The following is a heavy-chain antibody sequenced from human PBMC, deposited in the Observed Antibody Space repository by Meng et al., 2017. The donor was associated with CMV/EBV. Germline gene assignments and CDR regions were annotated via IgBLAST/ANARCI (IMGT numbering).Heavy chain of an antibody. CDR2: IYYSGTT. Sequence: GPLRLSCTASGGSISSYYWSWIRQPPGKGLDWIGYIYYSGTTNYNPSLRSRVTTSVDTSKNQFSLKLSSVTAADTAVYYCARSDSSGYYYFDYWGQGTLVTVSS. D-gene: IGHD3-22*01. J-gene: IGHJ4*02. CDR1: GGSISSYY. CDR3: ARSDSSGYYYFDY. V-gene: IGHV4-59*01.